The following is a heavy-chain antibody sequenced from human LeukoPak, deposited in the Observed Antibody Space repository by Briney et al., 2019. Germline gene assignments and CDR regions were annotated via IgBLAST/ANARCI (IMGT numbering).Heavy chain of an antibody. V-gene: IGHV1-18*01. J-gene: IGHJ4*02. CDR3: ARVSERWELLY. CDR1: GYTFSGTGW. D-gene: IGHD1-26*01. Sequence: ASVKVSFKASGYTFSGTGWYLYWLRQAPGQGLEWMGWISAYNGNTNYAQKLQGRVTMTTDTSTSTAYMELRSLRSDDTAVYYCARVSERWELLYWGQGTLVTVSS. CDR2: ISAYNGNT.